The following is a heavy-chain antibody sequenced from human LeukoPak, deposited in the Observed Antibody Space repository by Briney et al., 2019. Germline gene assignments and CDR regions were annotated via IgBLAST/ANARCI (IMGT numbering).Heavy chain of an antibody. J-gene: IGHJ4*02. D-gene: IGHD6-19*01. Sequence: GASLRLSCAASGFTFRNYAMQWVRQAPGKGLEWVAVISYDGNNRYYADSVNGRFTISRDNSKNMLYLQMNSLRAEDTAVYYCAKDIIAVASSDYWGQGTLVTVSS. CDR3: AKDIIAVASSDY. CDR2: ISYDGNNR. CDR1: GFTFRNYA. V-gene: IGHV3-30-3*01.